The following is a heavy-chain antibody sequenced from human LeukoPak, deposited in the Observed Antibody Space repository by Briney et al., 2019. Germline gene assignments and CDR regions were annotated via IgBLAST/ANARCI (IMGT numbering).Heavy chain of an antibody. V-gene: IGHV3-64*01. J-gene: IGHJ4*02. CDR2: ISSNGDTT. Sequence: GGSLRLSCAASGFTFSSYDMHWVRQAPGKGLEYVSAISSNGDTTYYANSVKGRFTISRDNSKNTLYLQMGSLRGEDMAVYYCARADSGPSFPPDFWGQGTLVTVSS. CDR1: GFTFSSYD. D-gene: IGHD5-12*01. CDR3: ARADSGPSFPPDF.